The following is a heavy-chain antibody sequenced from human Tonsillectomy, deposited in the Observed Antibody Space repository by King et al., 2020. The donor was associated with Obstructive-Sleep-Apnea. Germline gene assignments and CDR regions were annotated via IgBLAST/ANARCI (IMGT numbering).Heavy chain of an antibody. J-gene: IGHJ5*02. CDR2: ISAYNYNT. V-gene: IGHV1-18*04. CDR3: ARDGGPYQLVSNWFDP. CDR1: GYTFTSYG. D-gene: IGHD2-2*01. Sequence: QLVQSGTEVKKPGASVKVSCKASGYTFTSYGISWVRQAPGQGLEWMGWISAYNYNTNYAQKLQGRVTMTTDTSTSTAYMALRSLRSDDTAVYYCARDGGPYQLVSNWFDPWGQGTLVTVSS.